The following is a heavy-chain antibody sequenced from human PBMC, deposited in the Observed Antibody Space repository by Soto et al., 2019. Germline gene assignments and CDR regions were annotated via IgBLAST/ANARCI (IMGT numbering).Heavy chain of an antibody. V-gene: IGHV3-30*03. CDR3: ASLVDTAMAINFDY. CDR1: GFTFSSYG. D-gene: IGHD5-18*01. Sequence: GGSLRLSCAASGFTFSSYGMHWFRRAPGKGLEWVAVISYDGSNKYYADSVKGRFTISRDNSKNTLYLQMNSLRAEDTAVYYCASLVDTAMAINFDYWGQGTLVTVSS. CDR2: ISYDGSNK. J-gene: IGHJ4*02.